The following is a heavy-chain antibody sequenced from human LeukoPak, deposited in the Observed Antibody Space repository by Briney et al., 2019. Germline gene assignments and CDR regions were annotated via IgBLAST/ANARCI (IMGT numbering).Heavy chain of an antibody. J-gene: IGHJ4*02. CDR3: LREGGGY. CDR1: GDSISNYY. D-gene: IGHD3-10*01. Sequence: SETLSLTCTVSGDSISNYYWSCMRQPPGKGLEWIGNIHYSGSTEYNPSLKSRVTITVRTSKTQFSLELSSVTAADTAVYYCLREGGGYWGQGTLVTVSS. V-gene: IGHV4-59*08. CDR2: IHYSGST.